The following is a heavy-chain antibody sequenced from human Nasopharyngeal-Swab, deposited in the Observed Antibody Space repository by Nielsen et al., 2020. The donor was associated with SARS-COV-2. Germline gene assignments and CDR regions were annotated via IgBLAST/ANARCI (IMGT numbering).Heavy chain of an antibody. CDR3: ARFVTTSYYYYGMDV. D-gene: IGHD3-22*01. CDR1: GYTFTSYG. CDR2: ISAYNGNT. Sequence: ASVKVSCKASGYTFTSYGISWVRQAPGQGLEWMGWISAYNGNTNYAQKLQGRVTMTTDTSTSTAYMELRSLRSDDTAVYYCARFVTTSYYYYGMDVWGQGPRSPSP. V-gene: IGHV1-18*01. J-gene: IGHJ6*02.